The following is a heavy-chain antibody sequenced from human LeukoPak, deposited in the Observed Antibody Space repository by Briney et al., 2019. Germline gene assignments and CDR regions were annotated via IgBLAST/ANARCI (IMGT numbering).Heavy chain of an antibody. Sequence: GASVKVSCKASGYTFTSYGISWVRQAPGQGPEWMGWISAYNGNTNYAQKLQGRVTMTTDTSTSTAYMELRSLRSDDTAVYYCARRRAYCGGDCYRVNDYWGQGTLVTVSS. V-gene: IGHV1-18*01. CDR3: ARRRAYCGGDCYRVNDY. D-gene: IGHD2-21*02. CDR2: ISAYNGNT. CDR1: GYTFTSYG. J-gene: IGHJ4*02.